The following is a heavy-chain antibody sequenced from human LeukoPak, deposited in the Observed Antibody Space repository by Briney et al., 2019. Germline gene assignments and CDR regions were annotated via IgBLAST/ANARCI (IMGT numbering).Heavy chain of an antibody. CDR1: GYSFSNHW. CDR3: ARHIPRYSYGYKVDY. D-gene: IGHD5-18*01. J-gene: IGHJ4*02. Sequence: HGESLKISRKGSGYSFSNHWIGWVRQMPGKGLEWMGIIYPDDSDTRYSPSFQGQVTISADKSISTAYLQWSSLKASDTAMYYCARHIPRYSYGYKVDYWGQGTLVTVSS. V-gene: IGHV5-51*01. CDR2: IYPDDSDT.